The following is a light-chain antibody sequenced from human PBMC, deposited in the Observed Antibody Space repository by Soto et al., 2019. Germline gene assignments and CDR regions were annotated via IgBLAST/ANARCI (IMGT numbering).Light chain of an antibody. CDR1: SSDVGGYNY. CDR2: EVS. J-gene: IGLJ2*01. V-gene: IGLV2-14*01. Sequence: VLTQPASVSGSPGQSITISCTGSSSDVGGYNYVSWYQQHPGKAPKLMIYEVSNRPSGISNRFSGSKSGNTDSLPLSGLQAEDEADYYCSTYTSSSTLVFGGGTKVTV. CDR3: STYTSSSTLV.